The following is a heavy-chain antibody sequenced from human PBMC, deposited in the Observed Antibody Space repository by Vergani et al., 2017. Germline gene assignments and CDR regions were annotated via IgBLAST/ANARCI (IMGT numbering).Heavy chain of an antibody. Sequence: QVQLVQSGAEVKKPGASVKVSCKASGYTFTSYGISWVRQAPGQGLEWMGWISAYNGNTNYAQKFQGRVTMTRNTSISTAYMELSSLRSEDTAVYYCARGAVVVPAARRHYGMDVWGQGTTVTVSS. CDR1: GYTFTSYG. J-gene: IGHJ6*02. CDR3: ARGAVVVPAARRHYGMDV. CDR2: ISAYNGNT. D-gene: IGHD2-2*01. V-gene: IGHV1-18*01.